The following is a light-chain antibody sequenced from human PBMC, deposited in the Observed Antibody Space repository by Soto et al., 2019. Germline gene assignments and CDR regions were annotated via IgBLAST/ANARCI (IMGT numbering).Light chain of an antibody. CDR2: DAS. J-gene: IGKJ5*01. Sequence: DIQMTQSPSTLSASVGGRVTITCRASQSVGTWVAWYQQKPGKAPKLVIYDASSLQSGVPSRFSGSGSGTDFTLTISSLQPEDFATYYCQQYNSYPITFGQGTRLEIK. V-gene: IGKV1-5*01. CDR3: QQYNSYPIT. CDR1: QSVGTW.